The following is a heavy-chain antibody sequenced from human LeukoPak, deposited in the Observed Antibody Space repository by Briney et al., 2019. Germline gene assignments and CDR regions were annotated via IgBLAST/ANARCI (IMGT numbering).Heavy chain of an antibody. J-gene: IGHJ4*02. D-gene: IGHD5-12*01. Sequence: GRSLRLSCAASGFTFSSYGMQWFRQAPDKGLEWVAAISNDGSNKYYADSVKGRFTISRHNSKNTLYLQMNSLRAEDTAVYYCAKVDIVATIDAGRLVDYWGQGTLVTVSS. CDR2: ISNDGSNK. CDR3: AKVDIVATIDAGRLVDY. V-gene: IGHV3-30*18. CDR1: GFTFSSYG.